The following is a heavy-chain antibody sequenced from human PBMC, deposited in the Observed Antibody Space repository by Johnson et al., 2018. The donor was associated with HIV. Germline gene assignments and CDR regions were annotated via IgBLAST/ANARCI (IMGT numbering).Heavy chain of an antibody. J-gene: IGHJ3*02. CDR1: GFTFSSYA. CDR3: AKDLGDPMIEVHAFDI. D-gene: IGHD3-22*01. Sequence: QMQLVESGGGLVKPGGSLRLSCAASGFTFSSYAMHWVRQAPGKGLEWVAVISYDGSNKYYADSVKGRFTISRDNSKNTLYLQMNSLRAEDTALYYCAKDLGDPMIEVHAFDIWGQGTMVTVSS. V-gene: IGHV3-30*04. CDR2: ISYDGSNK.